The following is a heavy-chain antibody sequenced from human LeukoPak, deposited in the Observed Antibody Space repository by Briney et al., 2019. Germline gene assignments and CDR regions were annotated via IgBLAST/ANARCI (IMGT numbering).Heavy chain of an antibody. V-gene: IGHV3-30*18. CDR2: ISYDGSNK. Sequence: GGSLRLSCAASGFTFSSYGMHWVRQAPGKGLEWVAVISYDGSNKYYADSVKGRFTISRDNSKNTLYLQMNSLRAEDTAVYYCAKDNNVLRFLEWLLYFDYWGQGTLVTVSS. CDR3: AKDNNVLRFLEWLLYFDY. CDR1: GFTFSSYG. J-gene: IGHJ4*02. D-gene: IGHD3-3*01.